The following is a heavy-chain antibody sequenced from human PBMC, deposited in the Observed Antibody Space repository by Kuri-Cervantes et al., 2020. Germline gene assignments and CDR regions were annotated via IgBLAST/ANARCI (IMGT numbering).Heavy chain of an antibody. J-gene: IGHJ5*02. D-gene: IGHD4-17*01. Sequence: GESLKISCAASGFTFSSYSMNWVRQAPGKGLEWVSYISSSSSYIYYADSVKGRFTISRDNAKNSLYLQMNSLRGEDTAMYYCARLRDYGINWFDPWGQGTLVTVSS. CDR2: ISSSSSYI. V-gene: IGHV3-21*05. CDR3: ARLRDYGINWFDP. CDR1: GFTFSSYS.